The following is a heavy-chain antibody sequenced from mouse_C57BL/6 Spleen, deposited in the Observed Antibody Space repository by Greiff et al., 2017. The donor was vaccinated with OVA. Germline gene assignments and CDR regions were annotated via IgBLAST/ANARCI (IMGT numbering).Heavy chain of an antibody. CDR3: AVESFYYGNSRAMDY. J-gene: IGHJ4*01. CDR1: GYAFSSSW. CDR2: IYPGDGDT. D-gene: IGHD2-1*01. V-gene: IGHV1-82*01. Sequence: VKLVESGPELVKPGASVKISCKASGYAFSSSWMNWVKQRPGKGLEWIGRIYPGDGDTNYNGKFKGKATLTADKSSSTAYMQLSSLTSEDSAVYFCAVESFYYGNSRAMDYWGQGTSVTVSS.